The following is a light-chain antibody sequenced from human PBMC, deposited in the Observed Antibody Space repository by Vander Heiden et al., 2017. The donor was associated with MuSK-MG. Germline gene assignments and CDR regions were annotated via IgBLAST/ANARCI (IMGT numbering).Light chain of an antibody. Sequence: QSALTQEASVSGTVGQKVTLSCSGNSNNIGIYAVGWYQQISHGAPKTVMFGNSLPSGIPDRFSGSKSGTTASLAISGLQPEDEADYYCSTWDDSLSAVVFGGGTKLTVL. V-gene: IGLV1-44*01. CDR2: GNS. J-gene: IGLJ2*01. CDR3: STWDDSLSAVV. CDR1: SNNIGIYA.